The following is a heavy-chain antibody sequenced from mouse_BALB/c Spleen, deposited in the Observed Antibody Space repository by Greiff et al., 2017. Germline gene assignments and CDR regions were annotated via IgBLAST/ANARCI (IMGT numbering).Heavy chain of an antibody. D-gene: IGHD2-1*01. CDR2: IWAGGST. CDR3: ARRGGNYNYAMDY. Sequence: VMLVESGPGLVAPSQSLSITCTVSGFSLTSYGVHWVRQPPGKGLEWLGVIWAGGSTNYNSALMSRLSISKDNSKSQVFLKMNSLQTDDTAMYYCARRGGNYNYAMDYWGQGTSVTVSS. J-gene: IGHJ4*01. CDR1: GFSLTSYG. V-gene: IGHV2-9*02.